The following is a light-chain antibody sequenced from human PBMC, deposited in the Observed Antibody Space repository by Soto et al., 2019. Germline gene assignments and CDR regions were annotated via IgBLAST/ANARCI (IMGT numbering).Light chain of an antibody. CDR3: CSYASSSPV. CDR2: DVS. CDR1: SSDVGGYNY. Sequence: QSALTQPGSVSGSPGQSITISCTGTSSDVGGYNYVSWYQQHPGKAPKLMVYDVSKRPSGVPDRFSGSKSGNTASLTISGLQAEDEADYYCCSYASSSPVFGGGTKLTVL. V-gene: IGLV2-11*01. J-gene: IGLJ2*01.